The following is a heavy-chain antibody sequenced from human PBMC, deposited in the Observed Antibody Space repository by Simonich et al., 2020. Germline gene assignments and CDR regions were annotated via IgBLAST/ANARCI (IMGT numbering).Heavy chain of an antibody. CDR3: ARCGLVNYDILTGYHNWFDP. D-gene: IGHD3-9*01. Sequence: QVQLQQWGAGLLKPSETLSLTCAVYGGSFSGYYWSWIRQPPGKGLEWIGEINHSVTTKYNPSPKSRGTISDDPSKNRYSLKLSSVTAADTAVYYCARCGLVNYDILTGYHNWFDPWGQGTLVTVSS. CDR2: INHSVTT. CDR1: GGSFSGYY. J-gene: IGHJ5*02. V-gene: IGHV4-34*01.